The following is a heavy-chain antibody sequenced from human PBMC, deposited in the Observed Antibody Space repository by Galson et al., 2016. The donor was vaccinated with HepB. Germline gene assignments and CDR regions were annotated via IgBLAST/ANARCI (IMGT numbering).Heavy chain of an antibody. D-gene: IGHD2-15*01. Sequence: TLSLTCTVNGGSLSAYYWNWIRQSPGKGLEWIGEVNHSGATDYNPSLKSRVTISVDTSKKQFSLNLNSVTAADTAVYYCATGYCSGGSCYSGALDIWGQGTMVTVS. CDR3: ATGYCSGGSCYSGALDI. CDR2: VNHSGAT. V-gene: IGHV4-34*01. CDR1: GGSLSAYY. J-gene: IGHJ3*02.